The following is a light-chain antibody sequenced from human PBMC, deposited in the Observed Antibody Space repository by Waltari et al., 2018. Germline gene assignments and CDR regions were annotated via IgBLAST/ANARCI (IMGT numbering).Light chain of an antibody. J-gene: IGLJ2*01. CDR1: SSDVGSYNL. CDR2: EDT. CDR3: CSYAGSSPHVV. V-gene: IGLV2-23*01. Sequence: QSALTQPASVSGSPGQSITISCTGTSSDVGSYNLVSWYQQHPGQAPKLMIYEDTKRSSGFSARFSGSKSGNTASLTISGLQAEDEADYYCCSYAGSSPHVVFGGGTKLTVL.